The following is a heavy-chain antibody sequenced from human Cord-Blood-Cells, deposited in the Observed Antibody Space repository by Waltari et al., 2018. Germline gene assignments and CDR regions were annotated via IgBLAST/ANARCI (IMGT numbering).Heavy chain of an antibody. V-gene: IGHV1-69*01. D-gene: IGHD7-27*01. CDR2: IIPIFGTA. Sequence: QVQLVQSGAEGKKPGSSVKVSCNASGGTFSRYAICLVRQAPGQGLEWMGGIIPIFGTANYAQKFQGRVTITADESTSTAYMELSSLRSEDTAVYYCARVFVTGNWYFDLWGRGTLVTVSS. CDR1: GGTFSRYA. CDR3: ARVFVTGNWYFDL. J-gene: IGHJ2*01.